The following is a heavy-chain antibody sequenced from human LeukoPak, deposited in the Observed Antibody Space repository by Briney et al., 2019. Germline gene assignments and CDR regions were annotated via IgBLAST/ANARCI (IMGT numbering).Heavy chain of an antibody. CDR1: GLTFRDAG. V-gene: IGHV3-15*01. Sequence: GGSLRLSCAVSGLTFRDAGMSWVRQAPGKGLEWVGRIKSKTDGETTDYAAPVKGRVTISRDDSKNTLFLQISSLKAEDTAVYFCAHRDTSMVRVDYWGQGTLVTVSS. CDR3: AHRDTSMVRVDY. CDR2: IKSKTDGETT. D-gene: IGHD5-18*01. J-gene: IGHJ4*02.